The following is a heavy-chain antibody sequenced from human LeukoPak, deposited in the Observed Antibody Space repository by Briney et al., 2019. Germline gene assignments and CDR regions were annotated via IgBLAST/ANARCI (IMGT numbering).Heavy chain of an antibody. CDR3: ARRRTMATGYYGMDV. Sequence: GESLKISCKGSGYSFTSYWISWVRQMPGKGLEWMGRIDPSDSYTNYSPSFQGHVTISADKSISTAYLQWSSLKASDTAMYYCARRRTMATGYYGMDVWGKGTTVTVSS. J-gene: IGHJ6*04. CDR2: IDPSDSYT. V-gene: IGHV5-10-1*01. CDR1: GYSFTSYW. D-gene: IGHD3-10*01.